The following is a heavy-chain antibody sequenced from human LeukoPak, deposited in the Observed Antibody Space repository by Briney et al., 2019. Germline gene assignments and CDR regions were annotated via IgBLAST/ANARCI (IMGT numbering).Heavy chain of an antibody. J-gene: IGHJ4*02. V-gene: IGHV4-59*12. CDR3: ARDHLVGAQEY. CDR1: GGSISSYS. D-gene: IGHD1-26*01. CDR2: IYNRGGST. Sequence: KPSETLSLTCTVSGGSISSYSWSWIRQPPGKGLEWIGYIYNRGGSTNYNPSLKSRVTISVDKSKNRFSLKLTSVTAADTAVYYCARDHLVGAQEYWGQGTLVTVSS.